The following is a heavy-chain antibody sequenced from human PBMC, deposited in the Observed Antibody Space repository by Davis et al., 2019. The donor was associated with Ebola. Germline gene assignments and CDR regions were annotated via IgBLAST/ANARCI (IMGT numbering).Heavy chain of an antibody. Sequence: PGGSLRLSCAASGFTVSSNYMSWVRQAPGKGLEWVSVIFSGGSTYYADSVKGRFTISRDNSKNTLYLQMNSLRAEDTAVYYCAKDWLYPVELNYYDSSDAFDIWGQGTMVTVSS. J-gene: IGHJ3*02. CDR1: GFTVSSNY. CDR3: AKDWLYPVELNYYDSSDAFDI. V-gene: IGHV3-53*01. CDR2: IFSGGST. D-gene: IGHD3-22*01.